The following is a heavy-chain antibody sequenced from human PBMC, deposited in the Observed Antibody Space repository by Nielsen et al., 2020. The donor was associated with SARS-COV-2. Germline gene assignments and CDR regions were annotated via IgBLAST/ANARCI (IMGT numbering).Heavy chain of an antibody. CDR2: ISGSGGST. Sequence: GGSLRLSCAASGFTFSSHAMSWVRQAPGKGLEWVSAISGSGGSTYYADSVKGRFTISRDNAKNSLYLQMNSLRAEDTAVYYCARCSGGSCYATTFDYWGQGTLVTVSS. D-gene: IGHD2-15*01. CDR1: GFTFSSHA. V-gene: IGHV3-23*01. CDR3: ARCSGGSCYATTFDY. J-gene: IGHJ4*02.